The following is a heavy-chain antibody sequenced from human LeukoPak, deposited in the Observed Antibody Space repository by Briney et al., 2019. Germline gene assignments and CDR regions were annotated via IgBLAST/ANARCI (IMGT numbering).Heavy chain of an antibody. J-gene: IGHJ4*02. Sequence: ASVKVSCKASGYTFTNYYIHWVRQAPGQGLEWMGIINPSGGSTAYAQKFQGRVTMTSDTSTSTVYMELSGLRSEDTAVYYCARDEGGDYGDYSPYFDYWGQGTLVSVSS. CDR3: ARDEGGDYGDYSPYFDY. CDR2: INPSGGST. V-gene: IGHV1-46*01. D-gene: IGHD4-17*01. CDR1: GYTFTNYY.